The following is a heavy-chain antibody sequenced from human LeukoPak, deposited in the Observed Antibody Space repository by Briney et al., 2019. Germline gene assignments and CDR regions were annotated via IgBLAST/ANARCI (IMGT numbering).Heavy chain of an antibody. D-gene: IGHD3-22*01. V-gene: IGHV3-43*01. CDR2: ISCDGTT. CDR3: VKDLSYESSGHVLEY. J-gene: IGHJ4*02. CDR1: GFTVEDYT. Sequence: GRSLRLSCVASGFTVEDYTMHWVSHAQGKTLEWVSLISCDGTTYYTDSVKGRFTISRDNSNNSLYRQMDTMRSEDTAFYYCVKDLSYESSGHVLEYWGQGTLVTVSS.